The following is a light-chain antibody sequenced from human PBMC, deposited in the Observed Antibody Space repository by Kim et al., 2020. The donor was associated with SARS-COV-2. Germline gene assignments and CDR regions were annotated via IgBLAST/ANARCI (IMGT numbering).Light chain of an antibody. CDR3: QQYHDWPPT. CDR2: AAS. J-gene: IGKJ1*01. V-gene: IGKV3D-15*01. CDR1: QGISTN. Sequence: ERVVTQSPVTLSVSPGERATLSCRASQGISTNLAWYQQKPGQAPRLLISAASTRATGIPARFSGGGSGTEFTLTISSLQSEDFAVYYCQQYHDWPPTFGQGTKLEI.